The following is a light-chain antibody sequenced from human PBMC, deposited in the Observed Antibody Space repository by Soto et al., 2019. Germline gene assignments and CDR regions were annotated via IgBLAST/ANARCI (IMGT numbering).Light chain of an antibody. J-gene: IGLJ3*02. V-gene: IGLV2-14*03. CDR3: QSYDRSLSGAV. CDR1: SSDVGAYNY. CDR2: NVY. Sequence: QSALTQPASVSGSPGQSITISCTGTSSDVGAYNYVSWHQQHPGKAPKLMIYNVYDRPSGVPDRFFGSKSGTSASLAITGLQAEDEADYYCQSYDRSLSGAVFGGGTQLTVL.